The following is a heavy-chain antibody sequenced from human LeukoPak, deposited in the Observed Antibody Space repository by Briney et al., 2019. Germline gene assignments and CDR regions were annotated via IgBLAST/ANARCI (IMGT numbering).Heavy chain of an antibody. V-gene: IGHV3-74*01. CDR1: GFTFSSYW. CDR2: INTDGTII. CDR3: VKDLDSRADC. Sequence: QSGGSLRLSCAASGFTFSSYWMHWVRQTPGRGLVWVARINTDGTIIDYADSVQGRFTISRDNAKNTLYLQMNSLRAEDTALYYCVKDLDSRADCWGQGTLVTVSS. D-gene: IGHD3/OR15-3a*01. J-gene: IGHJ4*02.